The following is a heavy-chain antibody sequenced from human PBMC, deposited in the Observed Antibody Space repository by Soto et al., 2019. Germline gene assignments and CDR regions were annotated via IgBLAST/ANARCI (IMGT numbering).Heavy chain of an antibody. V-gene: IGHV3-30-3*01. Sequence: QVQLVESGGGAVQPGRSLRLSCAASGFTFSSYAMHWVRQAPGKGLEWVAVISYDGSNKYYADSVKGRFTISRDNSKNTLYLQMNSLRAEDTAVYYCARGQSIAVAGHGGLNWFDPWGQGTLVTVSS. CDR3: ARGQSIAVAGHGGLNWFDP. CDR1: GFTFSSYA. J-gene: IGHJ5*02. D-gene: IGHD6-19*01. CDR2: ISYDGSNK.